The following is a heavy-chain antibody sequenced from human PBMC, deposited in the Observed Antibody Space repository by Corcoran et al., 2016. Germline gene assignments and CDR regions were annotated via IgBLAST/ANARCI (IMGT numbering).Heavy chain of an antibody. Sequence: QLQLQESGPGLVKPSETLSLTCTVSGGSISSSSYYWGWIRQPPGKGLEWIGSIYYSGSTYYNPSLKSRVTISVDTSKNQFSLKLSSVTAADTAVYYCARDPYSSGWYGSPTNGFDPWGQGTLVTVSS. CDR1: GGSISSSSYY. D-gene: IGHD6-19*01. J-gene: IGHJ5*02. CDR2: IYYSGST. CDR3: ARDPYSSGWYGSPTNGFDP. V-gene: IGHV4-39*07.